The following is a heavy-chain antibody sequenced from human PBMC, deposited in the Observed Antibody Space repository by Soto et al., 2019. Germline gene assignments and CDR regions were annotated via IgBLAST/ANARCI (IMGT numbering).Heavy chain of an antibody. J-gene: IGHJ4*02. V-gene: IGHV1-69*05. Sequence: QVQLVQSGAEVKKPGSSVKVSCKASGGTFSNYAINWVRQAPGQGLEWMGGFIPFLGTPIYAKKFQGRVTITSDESTSTAYMDLSSLRSEDTAVYYCTRFNNWNYRFYFDYWGQGTLVTVSS. CDR1: GGTFSNYA. CDR2: FIPFLGTP. D-gene: IGHD1-7*01. CDR3: TRFNNWNYRFYFDY.